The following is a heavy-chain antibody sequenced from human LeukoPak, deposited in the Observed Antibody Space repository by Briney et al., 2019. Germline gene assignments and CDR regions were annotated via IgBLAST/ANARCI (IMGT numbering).Heavy chain of an antibody. CDR1: GFTFSSYS. Sequence: GGSLRLSCAASGFTFSSYSMNWVRQAPGKGLEWVSSISSSSSYIYYADPVKGRFTISRDNAKNSLYLQMNSLRAEDTAVYYCARAIAVAAPFDYWGQGTLVTVSS. D-gene: IGHD6-19*01. V-gene: IGHV3-21*01. CDR2: ISSSSSYI. CDR3: ARAIAVAAPFDY. J-gene: IGHJ4*02.